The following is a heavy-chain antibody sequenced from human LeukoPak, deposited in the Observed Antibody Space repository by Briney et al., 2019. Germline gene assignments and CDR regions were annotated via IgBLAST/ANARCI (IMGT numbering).Heavy chain of an antibody. CDR3: AKDNLGAFYDSSGYPDT. J-gene: IGHJ5*02. D-gene: IGHD3-22*01. V-gene: IGHV3-9*01. CDR1: GFTFDDYA. Sequence: SLRLSCAAAGFTFDDYAMHWVRQAPGKGLEWLSGISWNGGRIDYADSVRGRFTISRDNAKNSLYLQMNSLRAEDTASYYCAKDNLGAFYDSSGYPDTWGQGILVTVSS. CDR2: ISWNGGRI.